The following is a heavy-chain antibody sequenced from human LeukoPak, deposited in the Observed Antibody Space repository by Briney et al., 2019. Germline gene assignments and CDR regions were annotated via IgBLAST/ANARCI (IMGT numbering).Heavy chain of an antibody. Sequence: PGGSLRLSCAASGFTFSSYAMHWVRQAPGKGLQWVAVISYDGSNKSYADSVKGRFTISRDNSKNTLYLQMNSLRAEDTAVYYCANEMYYYDSSGYYYWGQGTLVTVSS. V-gene: IGHV3-30-3*02. CDR2: ISYDGSNK. CDR3: ANEMYYYDSSGYYY. CDR1: GFTFSSYA. D-gene: IGHD3-22*01. J-gene: IGHJ4*02.